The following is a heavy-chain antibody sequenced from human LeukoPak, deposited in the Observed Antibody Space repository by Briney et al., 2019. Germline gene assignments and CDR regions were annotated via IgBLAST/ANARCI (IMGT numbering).Heavy chain of an antibody. CDR1: GGSISSYY. J-gene: IGHJ4*02. CDR2: IYTSGST. D-gene: IGHD3-22*01. V-gene: IGHV4-4*07. CDR3: ARARGNYYDSSGYRFDY. Sequence: KTSETLSLTCTVSGGSISSYYWSSIRQPAGKGLEWIGRIYTSGSTNYNPSLKSRVTISVDKSKNQFSLKLSSVTAADTAVYYCARARGNYYDSSGYRFDYWGQGTLVTVSS.